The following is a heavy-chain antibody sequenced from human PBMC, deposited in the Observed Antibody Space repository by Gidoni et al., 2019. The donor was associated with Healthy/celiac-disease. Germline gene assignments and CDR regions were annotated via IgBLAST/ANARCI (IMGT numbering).Heavy chain of an antibody. J-gene: IGHJ6*02. Sequence: QVQQVQSGAEVKKPGASVKVSCKASGYTFTSYDINWVRQATGQGREWLGWMNPTSGNTGDAQKVQGRVNMTRNTSISTAYRELSSLRSEDTDVDYCARVSIAAAYGMDVWGQGTTVTVSS. CDR2: MNPTSGNT. D-gene: IGHD6-13*01. CDR3: ARVSIAAAYGMDV. CDR1: GYTFTSYD. V-gene: IGHV1-8*01.